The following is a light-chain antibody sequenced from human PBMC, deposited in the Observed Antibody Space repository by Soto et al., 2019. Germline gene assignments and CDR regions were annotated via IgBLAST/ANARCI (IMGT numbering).Light chain of an antibody. V-gene: IGKV3-15*01. CDR2: GAS. CDR1: HSDNSD. J-gene: IGKJ1*01. CDR3: QQYTNPPPWT. Sequence: ILFRLHTRTLSLSPGGRSTLSCRSSHSDNSDLAWYQQKPGQAPRLLIYGASTRATGIPDRFSGRESGIEFTLATSSLQSEDFALYYCQQYTNPPPWTFGQGTKVDIK.